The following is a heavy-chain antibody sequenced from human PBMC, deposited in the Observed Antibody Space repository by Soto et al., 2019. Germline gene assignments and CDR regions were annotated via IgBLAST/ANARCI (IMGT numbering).Heavy chain of an antibody. V-gene: IGHV3-11*01. D-gene: IGHD5-12*01. CDR1: GFTFSDYY. Sequence: QVQLVESGGGLVKPGESLRLSCAASGFTFSDYYMSWIRQAPGKGLEWISYFSSSGGTKYYADSVRGRFTISRDNAKNSLYLQMNSLRAEDTAVYYCARDMATAWGWGWFDYWGQGTLVTVSS. J-gene: IGHJ4*02. CDR3: ARDMATAWGWGWFDY. CDR2: FSSSGGTK.